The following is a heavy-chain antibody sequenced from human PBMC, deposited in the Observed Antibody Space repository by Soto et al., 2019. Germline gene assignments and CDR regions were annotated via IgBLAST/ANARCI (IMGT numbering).Heavy chain of an antibody. CDR1: GFTFSSYG. CDR2: ISHDGSKT. D-gene: IGHD3-22*01. CDR3: AKDTYYYSSIVYSVFAS. J-gene: IGHJ4*02. V-gene: IGHV3-30*18. Sequence: QVQLVESGGGVVQPGRSLRLSGAASGFTFSSYGIHWVRQAPGKGLEWVAVISHDGSKTNYADSVKGRFTISRDNSKDTVYLPTHGLRAAATAVYYCAKDTYYYSSIVYSVFASWGQGPLVTVSS.